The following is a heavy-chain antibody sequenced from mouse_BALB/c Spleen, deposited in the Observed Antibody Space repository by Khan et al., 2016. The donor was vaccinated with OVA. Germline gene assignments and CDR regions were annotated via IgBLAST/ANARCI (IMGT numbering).Heavy chain of an antibody. CDR2: IWAGGNA. J-gene: IGHJ4*01. CDR3: ARGMDY. Sequence: QVQLKESGPGLVAPSQSLSITCTVSGFSLSSHGVHWVRQPPGKGLEWLGVIWAGGNAHYNSALMSRLSISKDNSKSQVFLKMNSLQTDDTAMYYGARGMDYWGQGTSVTVSS. CDR1: GFSLSSHG. V-gene: IGHV2-9*02.